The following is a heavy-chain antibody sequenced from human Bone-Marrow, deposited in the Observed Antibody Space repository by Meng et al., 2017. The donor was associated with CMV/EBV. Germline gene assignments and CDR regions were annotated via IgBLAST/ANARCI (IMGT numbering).Heavy chain of an antibody. CDR1: GCTFSSYA. J-gene: IGHJ5*02. D-gene: IGHD3-3*01. Sequence: SVKVSCKASGCTFSSYAISWVRQAPGQGLEWMGGISPIFGTANYAQKLQGRVTITTDESTSTAYMELISLRTEDTAVYYCASKITIFGVVTPQNWFDPWGQGALVTVSS. CDR3: ASKITIFGVVTPQNWFDP. CDR2: ISPIFGTA. V-gene: IGHV1-69*05.